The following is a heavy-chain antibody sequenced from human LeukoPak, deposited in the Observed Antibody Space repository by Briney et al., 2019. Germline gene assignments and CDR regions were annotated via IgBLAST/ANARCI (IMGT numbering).Heavy chain of an antibody. D-gene: IGHD5-18*01. CDR1: GFTFSSYA. Sequence: GGSLRLSCAASGFTFSSYAMHWVRQAPGKGLEWVAVISYDGSNKYYADSVKGRFTISRDNSKNTLYLQMYSLRAEDTAVYYCARVRDPLYSYGYEGDAFDIWGQGTMVTVSS. CDR2: ISYDGSNK. V-gene: IGHV3-30-3*01. J-gene: IGHJ3*02. CDR3: ARVRDPLYSYGYEGDAFDI.